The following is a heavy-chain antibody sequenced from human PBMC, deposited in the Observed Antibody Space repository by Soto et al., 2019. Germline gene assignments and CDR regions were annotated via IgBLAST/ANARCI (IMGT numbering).Heavy chain of an antibody. Sequence: VGSLRLSCAASGFNFSTYTMNWVRQAPRKWLEWVSFISSSNRYIYYANSVKGRFPSSRDDAKNSLYLQMNSLRAEDTAVYYCARDRCSGGSCYRTYAFDIWGQGTLVTVSS. CDR1: GFNFSTYT. CDR3: ARDRCSGGSCYRTYAFDI. V-gene: IGHV3-21*06. CDR2: ISSSNRYI. D-gene: IGHD2-15*01. J-gene: IGHJ3*02.